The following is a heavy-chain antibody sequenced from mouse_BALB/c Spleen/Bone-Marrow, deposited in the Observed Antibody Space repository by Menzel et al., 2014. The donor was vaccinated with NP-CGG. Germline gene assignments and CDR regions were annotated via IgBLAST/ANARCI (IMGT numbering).Heavy chain of an antibody. Sequence: VKLMESGAELVKPGASVKLSCKASGYTFTSYWMHWVKQRPGQGIEWIGEVNPSNGRTNYNEKFKSKATLTVDKSSSTAYMQLSSLTSEDSAVYYCARGYFAYWGQGTLVTVSA. CDR2: VNPSNGRT. J-gene: IGHJ3*01. D-gene: IGHD2-14*01. CDR1: GYTFTSYW. CDR3: ARGYFAY. V-gene: IGHV1S81*02.